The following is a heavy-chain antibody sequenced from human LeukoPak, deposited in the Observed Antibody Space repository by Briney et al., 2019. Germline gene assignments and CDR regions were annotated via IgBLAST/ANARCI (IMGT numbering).Heavy chain of an antibody. V-gene: IGHV1-69*04. CDR2: IIPILGIA. J-gene: IGHJ4*02. CDR1: GGTFSSYA. CDR3: ARDYYDSSGYYYALGY. Sequence: SVKVSCKASGGTFSSYAISWVRQAPGQGLEWMGRIIPILGIANYAQKFQGRVTITADKSTSTACMELSSLRSEDTAVYYCARDYYDSSGYYYALGYRGQGTLVTVSS. D-gene: IGHD3-22*01.